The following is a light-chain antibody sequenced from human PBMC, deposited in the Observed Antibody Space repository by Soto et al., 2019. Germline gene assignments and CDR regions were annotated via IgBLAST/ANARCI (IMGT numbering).Light chain of an antibody. J-gene: IGKJ1*01. V-gene: IGKV3-15*01. Sequence: EIVLTQSPGTLSFSPGATATLSCRASQGVRNNLAWYQQKPGQAPRLLISGISTRATGISARFSGSGSGTEFTLTISSLQSEDFAVYYCQQYNDRPGTFGQGTKVDIK. CDR1: QGVRNN. CDR2: GIS. CDR3: QQYNDRPGT.